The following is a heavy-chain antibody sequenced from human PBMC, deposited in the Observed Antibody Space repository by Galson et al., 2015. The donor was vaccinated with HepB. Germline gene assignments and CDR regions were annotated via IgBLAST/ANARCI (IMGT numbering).Heavy chain of an antibody. CDR3: ARHDLRGTGYTSSWYSSYFDY. CDR2: IFPGDSDT. D-gene: IGHD6-13*01. V-gene: IGHV5-51*01. J-gene: IGHJ4*02. Sequence: QSGAEVKKPGESLKISCKGSGYSFTTYWIGWVRQMPGKGLEWMGIIFPGDSDTRYSPSFQGQVTISADKSISTAYLQWSSLKASDTAMYYCARHDLRGTGYTSSWYSSYFDYWGQGTLVTVSS. CDR1: GYSFTTYW.